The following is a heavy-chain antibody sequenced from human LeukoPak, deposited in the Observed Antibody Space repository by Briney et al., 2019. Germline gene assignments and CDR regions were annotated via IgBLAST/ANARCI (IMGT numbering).Heavy chain of an antibody. CDR3: ARGSYYYYYGMDV. CDR2: IIPIFGTA. Sequence: EASVTVSCTASGDTFSSYAISWVRQAPGQGLEWMGGIIPIFGTANYAQKFQGRVTITADESTSTAYMELSSLRSEDTAVYYCARGSYYYYYGMDVWGQGTTVTVSS. V-gene: IGHV1-69*13. J-gene: IGHJ6*02. CDR1: GDTFSSYA.